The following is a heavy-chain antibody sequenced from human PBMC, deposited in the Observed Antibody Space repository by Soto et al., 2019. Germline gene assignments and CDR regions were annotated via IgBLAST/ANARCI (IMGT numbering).Heavy chain of an antibody. CDR1: GGSISSSDYF. J-gene: IGHJ3*02. CDR3: ARYFSGGYCHYAVDI. V-gene: IGHV4-31*03. D-gene: IGHD2-21*01. CDR2: MSYSGTT. Sequence: SETLSLTCTVSGGSISSSDYFWGWIRQLPGKGLEWIAYMSYSGTTHYNPSLKTRLIISLDTSANQFSLKLSSVTAADTAVYFCARYFSGGYCHYAVDIWGQGTMGTV.